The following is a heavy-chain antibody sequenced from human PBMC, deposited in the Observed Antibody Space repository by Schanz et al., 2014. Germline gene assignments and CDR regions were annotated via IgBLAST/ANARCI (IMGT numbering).Heavy chain of an antibody. CDR2: ITAYNGDT. D-gene: IGHD5-18*01. CDR1: GYTFTSYG. Sequence: QVQLVQSGDEVKKPGASVKVSCKASGYTFTSYGISWVRQAPGQGLEWMGWITAYNGDTNYALKLQGRVTMTTDTSTGTAYMELRSLRSDDTALYYCTRGGYSYALSAFDIWGQGTMVTVSS. CDR3: TRGGYSYALSAFDI. J-gene: IGHJ3*02. V-gene: IGHV1-18*01.